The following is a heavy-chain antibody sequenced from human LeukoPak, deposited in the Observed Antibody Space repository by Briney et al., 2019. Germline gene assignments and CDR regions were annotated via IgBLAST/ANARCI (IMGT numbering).Heavy chain of an antibody. CDR2: IYYSGST. D-gene: IGHD6-19*01. CDR1: GGSISSSSYY. J-gene: IGHJ4*02. Sequence: PSETLSLTCTVSGGSISSSSYYWGWIRQPPGKGLEWIGSIYYSGSTYYNPSLKSRVTISVDTSKNQFSLKLSSVTAADTAVYYCARIPKSSGWDFLDYWGQGTLVTVSS. CDR3: ARIPKSSGWDFLDY. V-gene: IGHV4-39*07.